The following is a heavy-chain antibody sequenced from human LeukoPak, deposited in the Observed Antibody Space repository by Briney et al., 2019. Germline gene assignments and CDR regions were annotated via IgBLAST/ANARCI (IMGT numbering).Heavy chain of an antibody. CDR2: ISYDGSNK. CDR1: GFTFSSHG. CDR3: GKDEGYGSGGSCYEVPYFQH. J-gene: IGHJ1*01. D-gene: IGHD2-15*01. V-gene: IGHV3-30*18. Sequence: GGSLRLSCAASGFTFSSHGMHWVRRAPGKGLEWVAVISYDGSNKYYADSVKGRFTISRDNSKNTLYLQMNSLRAEDTAVYYCGKDEGYGSGGSCYEVPYFQHWGQGTLVTVSS.